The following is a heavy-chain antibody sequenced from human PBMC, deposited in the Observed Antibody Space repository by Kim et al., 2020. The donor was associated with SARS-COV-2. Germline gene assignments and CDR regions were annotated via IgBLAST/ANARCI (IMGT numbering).Heavy chain of an antibody. CDR3: ARDGGLYDSSGYPFDY. D-gene: IGHD3-22*01. CDR2: IKQDGSEK. CDR1: GFTFSSYW. Sequence: GGSLRLSCAASGFTFSSYWMSWVRQAPGKGLEWVANIKQDGSEKYYVDSVKGRFTISRDNAKNSLYLQMNSLRAEDTAVYYCARDGGLYDSSGYPFDYWGQGTLVTVSS. V-gene: IGHV3-7*01. J-gene: IGHJ4*02.